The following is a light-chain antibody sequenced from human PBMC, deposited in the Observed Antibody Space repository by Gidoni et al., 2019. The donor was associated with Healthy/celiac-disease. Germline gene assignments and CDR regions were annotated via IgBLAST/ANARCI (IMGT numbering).Light chain of an antibody. CDR3: QQYDNLPLT. J-gene: IGKJ4*01. CDR1: QDISNY. Sequence: DIQMTQSPSSLSASVGDRDTITCQASQDISNYLNWYQQKPGKAPKLLLYDASNLETGVPSRFSGSGSGTDFTFTISSLQPEDIATYYCQQYDNLPLTFGGGTQVEIK. V-gene: IGKV1-33*01. CDR2: DAS.